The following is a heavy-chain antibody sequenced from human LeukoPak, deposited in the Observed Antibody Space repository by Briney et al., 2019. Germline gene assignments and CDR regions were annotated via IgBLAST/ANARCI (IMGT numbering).Heavy chain of an antibody. D-gene: IGHD7-27*01. V-gene: IGHV3-30*03. CDR2: ISYDGSNK. Sequence: GRSLRLSCAASGFTFSSYGMHWVRQAPGKGLEWVAFISYDGSNKYYADSVRGRFTISRDNSKNTLYLQMNSPRAEDTAVYYCARFTGDLRNWGQGTLVTVSS. CDR1: GFTFSSYG. J-gene: IGHJ4*02. CDR3: ARFTGDLRN.